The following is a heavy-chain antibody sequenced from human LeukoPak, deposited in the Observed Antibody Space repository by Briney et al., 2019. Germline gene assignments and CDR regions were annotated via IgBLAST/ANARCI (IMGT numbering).Heavy chain of an antibody. Sequence: GGSLRLSCAASGFTFSSYAMSWVRQAPGKGLEWVSAISGSGGSTYYADSVKGRFTISRDNAKNSLYLHMNSLRAEDTAVYYCARISYTSGNDFDYWGQGTLVTVSS. CDR2: ISGSGGST. CDR1: GFTFSSYA. CDR3: ARISYTSGNDFDY. J-gene: IGHJ4*02. V-gene: IGHV3-23*01. D-gene: IGHD6-19*01.